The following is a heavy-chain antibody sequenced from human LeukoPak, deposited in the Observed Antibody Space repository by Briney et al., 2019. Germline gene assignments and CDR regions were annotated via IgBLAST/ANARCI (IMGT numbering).Heavy chain of an antibody. V-gene: IGHV3-23*01. Sequence: GGSLRLSCAASGFTFSSYAISWVRQAPGKGLEWVSAISGSGGSTYYADSVKVRFTISRDNSKTTLYLQINSLSAEDTAVYYCAKDHYKLSVAANDAFDIWGQGTMVTVSS. CDR3: AKDHYKLSVAANDAFDI. J-gene: IGHJ3*02. CDR1: GFTFSSYA. CDR2: ISGSGGST. D-gene: IGHD3-10*01.